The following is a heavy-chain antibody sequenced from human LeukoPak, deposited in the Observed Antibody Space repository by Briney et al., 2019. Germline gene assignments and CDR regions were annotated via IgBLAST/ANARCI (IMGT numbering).Heavy chain of an antibody. D-gene: IGHD4-17*01. CDR3: ARDTWTTVTHIFDY. J-gene: IGHJ4*02. Sequence: GGSLRLSCAASGFTFSSYSMNWFRQAAGKGLEWVSSISSSSSYIYYADSVKGRFTISRDNDMKSLYLQMDSLRVEDTAVYYCARDTWTTVTHIFDYWGQGTLVTVSS. CDR1: GFTFSSYS. CDR2: ISSSSSYI. V-gene: IGHV3-21*01.